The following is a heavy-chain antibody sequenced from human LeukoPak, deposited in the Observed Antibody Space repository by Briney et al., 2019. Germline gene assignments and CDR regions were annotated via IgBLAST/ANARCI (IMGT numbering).Heavy chain of an antibody. CDR1: GFTFNNAW. CDR2: IKSKTNGGTT. J-gene: IGHJ4*02. V-gene: IGHV3-15*07. D-gene: IGHD5-18*01. CDR3: ARGVDTAY. Sequence: PGGSLRLSCAASGFTFNNAWMNWVRQAPGKGPEWVGRIKSKTNGGTTDYAAPVEGRFTISRDDSKNTLYLQMNSLRAEDTAVYYCARGVDTAYWGQGTLVTVSS.